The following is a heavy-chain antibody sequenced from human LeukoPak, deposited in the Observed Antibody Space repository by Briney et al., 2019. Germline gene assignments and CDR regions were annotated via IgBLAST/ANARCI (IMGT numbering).Heavy chain of an antibody. CDR3: ARDVTTRIPRGPYYFDY. J-gene: IGHJ4*02. V-gene: IGHV1-69*04. CDR2: IIPILGIA. CDR1: GGTFSSYA. Sequence: SVKVSCKASGGTFSSYAISWVRQAPGQGLEWMGRIIPILGIANYAQKFQGRVTITADKSTSTAYMELSSLRSDDTAVYYCARDVTTRIPRGPYYFDYWGQGTLVTVSS. D-gene: IGHD3-22*01.